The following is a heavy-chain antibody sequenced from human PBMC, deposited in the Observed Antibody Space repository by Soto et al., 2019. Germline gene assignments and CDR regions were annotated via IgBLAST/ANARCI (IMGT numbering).Heavy chain of an antibody. CDR3: SSGVTDAPT. J-gene: IGHJ5*02. D-gene: IGHD3-10*01. Sequence: QVQLQESGPGLVKPSGTLSLTCAVSGASISSGWWTWVRQPPGKGLEWIGETLYSGRTNYNSFLNSRVTISIDKSKKQFSLNLSSVTAAVTAVYYCSSGVTDAPTLGQGTLVTVSS. CDR2: TLYSGRT. CDR1: GASISSGW. V-gene: IGHV4-4*02.